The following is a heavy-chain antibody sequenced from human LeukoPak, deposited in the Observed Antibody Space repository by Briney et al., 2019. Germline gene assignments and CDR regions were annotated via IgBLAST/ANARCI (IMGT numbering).Heavy chain of an antibody. CDR2: IIPNSGGT. D-gene: IGHD1-14*01. J-gene: IGHJ3*02. V-gene: IGHV1-2*02. Sequence: ASVKVSCKASGYTFTGYYMHWVRQAPGQGLEWMGWIIPNSGGTNYAQKFQGRVTMTRDTSISTAYMELSRLRSDDTAVYYCARDQPQLNAFDIWGQGTMVTVSS. CDR3: ARDQPQLNAFDI. CDR1: GYTFTGYY.